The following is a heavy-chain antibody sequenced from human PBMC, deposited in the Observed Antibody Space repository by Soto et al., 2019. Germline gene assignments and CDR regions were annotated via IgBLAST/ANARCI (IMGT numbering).Heavy chain of an antibody. J-gene: IGHJ6*02. CDR2: INAGNGNT. CDR1: GYTFTSYA. Sequence: SVKVSCKASGYTFTSYAMHWVRQAPGQRLEWMGWINAGNGNTKYSQKFQGRVTITRDTSASTAYMELSSLRSEDTAVYYCARATVVTHYYGMDVWDQGTTVTV. CDR3: ARATVVTHYYGMDV. D-gene: IGHD4-17*01. V-gene: IGHV1-3*01.